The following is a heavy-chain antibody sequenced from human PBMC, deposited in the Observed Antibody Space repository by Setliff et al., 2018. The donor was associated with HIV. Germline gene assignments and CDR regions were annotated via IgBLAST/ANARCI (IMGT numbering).Heavy chain of an antibody. CDR2: ISSSDSTI. Sequence: GSLRLSCAASGFAFSTYEMNWVRQAPGKGLEWVAYISSSDSTIYYADSVKGRFTIYRDNAKNSLFLQMNGLRAEDTAVYYCVRTGLGLREVLSPGVWGTGTTVTVSS. V-gene: IGHV3-48*03. CDR3: VRTGLGLREVLSPGV. CDR1: GFAFSTYE. D-gene: IGHD3-10*01. J-gene: IGHJ6*04.